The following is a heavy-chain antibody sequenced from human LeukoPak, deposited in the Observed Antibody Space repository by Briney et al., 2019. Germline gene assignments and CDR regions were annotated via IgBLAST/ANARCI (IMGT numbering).Heavy chain of an antibody. CDR1: GYTFTSYG. CDR3: ARGYSSSSRVGWFDP. D-gene: IGHD6-6*01. V-gene: IGHV1-18*01. CDR2: ISAYNGNT. Sequence: ASVKVSCKASGYTFTSYGISWVRRAPGQGLEWMGWISAYNGNTNYAQKLQGRVTMTTDTSTSTAYMELRSLRSDDTAVYYCARGYSSSSRVGWFDPWGQGTLVTVSS. J-gene: IGHJ5*02.